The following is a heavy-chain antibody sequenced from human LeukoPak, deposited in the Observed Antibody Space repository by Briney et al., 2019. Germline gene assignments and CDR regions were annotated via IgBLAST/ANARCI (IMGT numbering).Heavy chain of an antibody. V-gene: IGHV4-39*07. CDR3: ARDGQYYYDSSGYYPDAFDI. CDR2: IYYSGST. J-gene: IGHJ3*02. Sequence: KPSETLSLTRTVSGGSISSSSYYWGWIRQPPGKGLEWIGSIYYSGSTYYNPSLKSRVTISVDTSKNQFSLKLSSVTAADTAVYYCARDGQYYYDSSGYYPDAFDIWGQGTMVTVSS. D-gene: IGHD3-22*01. CDR1: GGSISSSSYY.